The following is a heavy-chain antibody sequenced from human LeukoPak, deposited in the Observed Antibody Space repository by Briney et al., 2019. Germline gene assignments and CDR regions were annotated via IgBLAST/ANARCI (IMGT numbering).Heavy chain of an antibody. D-gene: IGHD3-10*01. Sequence: SGGSLRLSCAASGFTFSPYWMHWVRQVPGKGLVWVSRIKTDGSSTSYADSVKGRFTISNDNAENTLYLQMNSLRAEDTAVYYCARGDGVIMNYWGQGTLVTVSS. CDR1: GFTFSPYW. V-gene: IGHV3-74*01. CDR3: ARGDGVIMNY. CDR2: IKTDGSST. J-gene: IGHJ4*02.